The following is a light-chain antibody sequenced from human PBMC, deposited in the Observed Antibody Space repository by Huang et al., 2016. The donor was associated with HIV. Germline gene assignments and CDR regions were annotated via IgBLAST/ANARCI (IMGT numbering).Light chain of an antibody. Sequence: DIQMTQSPSSLSASVGDTVIITCRASQNISKYLNWYQQVPGRAPNFLIYGTSNLQRGVSLMRFSGRASGTDFTLTITSLQPEDAATYFCQQSYGIPRTFGLGT. CDR2: GTS. J-gene: IGKJ2*01. CDR3: QQSYGIPRT. V-gene: IGKV1-39*01. CDR1: QNISKY.